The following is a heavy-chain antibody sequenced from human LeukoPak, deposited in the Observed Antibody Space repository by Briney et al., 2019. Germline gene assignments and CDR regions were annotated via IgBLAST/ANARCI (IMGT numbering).Heavy chain of an antibody. J-gene: IGHJ4*02. D-gene: IGHD3-10*01. CDR1: GFTFSSYW. Sequence: PGGSLRLSCVASGFTFSSYWMHWVRQVPGKGPVWVSRINSDGRITSYADSVKGRFTISRDNTKSTLYLQMNSLRAEDTAVYFCASAGGSGSPKGYWGQGTLVTVSS. V-gene: IGHV3-74*01. CDR3: ASAGGSGSPKGY. CDR2: INSDGRIT.